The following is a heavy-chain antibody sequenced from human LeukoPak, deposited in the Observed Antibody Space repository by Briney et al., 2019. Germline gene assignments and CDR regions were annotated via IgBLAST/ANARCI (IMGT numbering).Heavy chain of an antibody. CDR1: GGSISSTSYY. J-gene: IGHJ4*02. V-gene: IGHV4-39*01. D-gene: IGHD6-13*01. Sequence: PSETLSLTCTVSGGSISSTSYYWGWIRQAPGKGLDWLASIYYSGATYYNPSLKSRLTVSGDTSNNRFSLELTSVTAADTAVYYCARQGLQQLLPGSNFWGQGTLVTVSS. CDR2: IYYSGAT. CDR3: ARQGLQQLLPGSNF.